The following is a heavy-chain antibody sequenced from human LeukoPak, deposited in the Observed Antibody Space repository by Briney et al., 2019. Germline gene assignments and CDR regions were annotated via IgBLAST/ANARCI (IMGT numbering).Heavy chain of an antibody. Sequence: GGSLRLSCAASGFTFSSYGMHWVRQAPGKGLEWVAFIRYDGSNKYYADSVKGRFTISRDNSKNTLYLQMNSLRAEDTAVYYCARVPSRLGVCDYWGQGTLVTVSS. CDR3: ARVPSRLGVCDY. CDR2: IRYDGSNK. V-gene: IGHV3-30*02. J-gene: IGHJ4*02. D-gene: IGHD2-8*01. CDR1: GFTFSSYG.